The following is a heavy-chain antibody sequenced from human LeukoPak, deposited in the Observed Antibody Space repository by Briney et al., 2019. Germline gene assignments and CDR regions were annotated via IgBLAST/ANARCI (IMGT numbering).Heavy chain of an antibody. V-gene: IGHV4-61*02. CDR2: IYTSGST. Sequence: SETLSLTCTVSGGSISSGSYYWRWIRQPAGKGLEWIGRIYTSGSTNYNPSLKSRVTISVDTSKNQFSLKLSSVTAADTAVYYCARDSGSYPYQDWGQGTLVTVSS. J-gene: IGHJ4*02. CDR3: ARDSGSYPYQD. CDR1: GGSISSGSYY. D-gene: IGHD1-26*01.